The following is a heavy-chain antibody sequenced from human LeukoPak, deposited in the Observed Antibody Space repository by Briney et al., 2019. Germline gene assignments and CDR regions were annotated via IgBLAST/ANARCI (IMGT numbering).Heavy chain of an antibody. V-gene: IGHV4-59*08. CDR2: ISYTGST. CDR3: ATVDTTMGKDS. J-gene: IGHJ4*02. Sequence: EPSETLSLTCSVSGGSIINYYWSWIRQPPGKGLEWIGYISYTGSTNYDPSLKSRVSISVDTSKSQVSLRLTPVTAADTAVYYCATVDTTMGKDSWGQGALVTVSS. CDR1: GGSIINYY. D-gene: IGHD5-18*01.